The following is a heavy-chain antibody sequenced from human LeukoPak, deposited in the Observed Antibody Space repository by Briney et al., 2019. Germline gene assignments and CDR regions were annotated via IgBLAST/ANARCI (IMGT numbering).Heavy chain of an antibody. D-gene: IGHD1-26*01. J-gene: IGHJ4*02. CDR2: INPSSGGT. Sequence: ASVKVSCKASAYTFSGHYMHWVRQAPGQGLEWMGRINPSSGGTNYAQKFQGRVTMTRDTSISTAYMELSRLRSDDTAVYYCARGLMEHITLGARFDYWGQGTLVTVSS. V-gene: IGHV1-2*06. CDR3: ARGLMEHITLGARFDY. CDR1: AYTFSGHY.